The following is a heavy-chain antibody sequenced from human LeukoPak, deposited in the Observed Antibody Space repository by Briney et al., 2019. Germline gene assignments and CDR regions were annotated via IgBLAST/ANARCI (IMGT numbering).Heavy chain of an antibody. D-gene: IGHD3-22*01. CDR1: GFTFSNSA. CDR3: AKDGSVMVNPTYYFDH. J-gene: IGHJ1*01. V-gene: IGHV3-30*09. CDR2: ISYDGTKT. Sequence: PGGSLRLSCTASGFTFSNSAMHWVRQAPGKGLEWVAIISYDGTKTFYADSVKGRFAISRDSPGNMLHLQMNSLRAEDTAVYYCAKDGSVMVNPTYYFDHLGQGVLVTVSS.